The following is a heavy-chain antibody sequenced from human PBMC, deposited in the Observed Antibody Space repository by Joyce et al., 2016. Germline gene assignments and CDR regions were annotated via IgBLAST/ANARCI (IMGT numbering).Heavy chain of an antibody. V-gene: IGHV3-7*03. D-gene: IGHD3-9*01. CDR2: IKPDGSQK. CDR1: GFTVRDFW. J-gene: IGHJ4*02. CDR3: ARQTAYCFDF. Sequence: EVHLVESGGGVVQPGGSLRLSCAASGFTVRDFWVSWVRQAPGKGLEYVATIKPDGSQKFYVDSMRGRFTISIDHAKNSLHLQLNSLGADDTAVYFCARQTAYCFDFWGQGTLVTVSS.